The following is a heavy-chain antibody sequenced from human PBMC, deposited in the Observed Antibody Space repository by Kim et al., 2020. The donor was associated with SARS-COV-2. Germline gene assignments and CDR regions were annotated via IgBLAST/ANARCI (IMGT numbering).Heavy chain of an antibody. V-gene: IGHV4-39*01. CDR2: T. Sequence: TYYNPSLKSRVTISVDTSKNQFSLKLSSVTAADTAVYYCARRGDSDAFDIWGQGTMVTVSS. J-gene: IGHJ3*02. CDR3: ARRGDSDAFDI. D-gene: IGHD3-16*01.